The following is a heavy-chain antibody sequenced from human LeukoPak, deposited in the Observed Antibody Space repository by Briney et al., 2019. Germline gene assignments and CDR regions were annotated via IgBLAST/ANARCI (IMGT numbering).Heavy chain of an antibody. Sequence: GSLRLSCAASGFTFSSYEMNWVRQAPGKGLEWVGEINHSGSTKSNPSLKSRVTVLVDTSKNQFSLKLSSVTAADSAVYYCARSRAGNDFLSGFYAFDIWGHGTMVTVSS. V-gene: IGHV4-34*01. CDR2: INHSGST. D-gene: IGHD3-3*01. J-gene: IGHJ3*02. CDR1: GFTFSSYE. CDR3: ARSRAGNDFLSGFYAFDI.